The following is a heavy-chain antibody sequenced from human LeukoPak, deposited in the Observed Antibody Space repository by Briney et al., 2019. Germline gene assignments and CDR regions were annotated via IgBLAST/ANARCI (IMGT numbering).Heavy chain of an antibody. J-gene: IGHJ5*02. CDR3: AKDITMVRGLVRFDA. D-gene: IGHD3-10*01. V-gene: IGHV3-23*01. CDR2: ISGSGGST. CDR1: GFTFSSYS. Sequence: GGSLSLSCAASGFTFSSYSMSWVRQAPGKGLEGVSAISGSGGSTYYADSVKGRFTISRDNSKNTLYLQMNSLRAEDTAVYYCAKDITMVRGLVRFDAWGQGTLVTVSS.